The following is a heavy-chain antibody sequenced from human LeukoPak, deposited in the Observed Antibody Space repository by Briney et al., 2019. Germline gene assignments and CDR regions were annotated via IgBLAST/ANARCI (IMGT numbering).Heavy chain of an antibody. CDR3: ARRWGPLGY. CDR1: GFAFSSYA. Sequence: PGGSLRLSCAASGFAFSSYAMHWVRQAPGKGLEWVAVISYDGSNKYYADSVKGRFTISRDNSKNTLYLQMNSLRAEDTAVYYCARRWGPLGYWGQGTLVTVSS. J-gene: IGHJ4*02. V-gene: IGHV3-30-3*01. CDR2: ISYDGSNK. D-gene: IGHD3-16*01.